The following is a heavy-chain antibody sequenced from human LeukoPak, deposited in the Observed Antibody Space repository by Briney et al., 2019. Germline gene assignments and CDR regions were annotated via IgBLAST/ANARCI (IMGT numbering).Heavy chain of an antibody. J-gene: IGHJ4*02. Sequence: GGSLRLSCAASGFTFDDYGMSWVRQAPGKGLEWVSGINWNRGSTGYADSVKGRFTISRDNAKNSLYLQMNSLRAEDTALYYCARGVYNGDYAEVVDYWGRGTLVTVSS. CDR3: ARGVYNGDYAEVVDY. CDR1: GFTFDDYG. CDR2: INWNRGST. V-gene: IGHV3-20*04. D-gene: IGHD4-17*01.